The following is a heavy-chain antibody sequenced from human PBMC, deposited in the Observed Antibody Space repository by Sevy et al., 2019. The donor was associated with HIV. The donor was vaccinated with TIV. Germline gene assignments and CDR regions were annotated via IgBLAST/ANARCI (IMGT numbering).Heavy chain of an antibody. CDR3: ARGGSDAFDI. V-gene: IGHV3-13*01. D-gene: IGHD1-1*01. CDR2: IGTVGDT. J-gene: IGHJ3*02. Sequence: GGSLRLSCAASGFTFSSYDMHWVRQAPGKGLEWVSAIGTVGDTFYPDSVKGRFTISRENAKNSLYLQMNSLRAGDTAVYYCARGGSDAFDIWGQGTMVTVSS. CDR1: GFTFSSYD.